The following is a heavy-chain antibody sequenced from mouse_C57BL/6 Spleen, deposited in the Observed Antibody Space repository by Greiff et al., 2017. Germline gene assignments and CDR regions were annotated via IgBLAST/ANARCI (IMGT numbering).Heavy chain of an antibody. Sequence: QVQLQQPGAELVMPGASVKLSCKASGYTFTSYWMHWVKQRPGQGLEWIGEIDPSDSYTNYNQKFKGKSTLTVDKSSSTAYTQLSSLTSEDSAVYYCARRDNAGYLSWFAYWGQGTLVTVSA. CDR1: GYTFTSYW. V-gene: IGHV1-69*01. D-gene: IGHD3-2*02. J-gene: IGHJ3*01. CDR3: ARRDNAGYLSWFAY. CDR2: IDPSDSYT.